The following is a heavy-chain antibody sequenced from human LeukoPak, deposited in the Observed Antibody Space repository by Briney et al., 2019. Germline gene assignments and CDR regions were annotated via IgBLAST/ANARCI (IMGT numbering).Heavy chain of an antibody. Sequence: SDTLSLTCAVSGGAFSGYYWSWIRQSPGKTLEWIGEINHRESTDYNPSLKSRVTMSLDTSKKQFSLSLTSVTAADTAVYYCARGRQFLRFLDFWGQGTLVTVSS. V-gene: IGHV4-34*01. D-gene: IGHD3-3*01. CDR3: ARGRQFLRFLDF. CDR1: GGAFSGYY. CDR2: INHREST. J-gene: IGHJ4*02.